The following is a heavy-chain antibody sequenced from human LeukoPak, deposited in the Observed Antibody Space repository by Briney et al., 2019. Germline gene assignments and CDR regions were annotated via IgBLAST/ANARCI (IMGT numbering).Heavy chain of an antibody. Sequence: SETLSLTCAVYGGSFSGYYWSWIRQPPGKGLEWIGYIYYSGSTNYNPSLKSRVTISVDTSKNQFSLKLSSVTAADTAVYYCARQGYYYGSGSYPFDIWGQGTMVTVSS. D-gene: IGHD3-10*01. J-gene: IGHJ3*02. V-gene: IGHV4-59*08. CDR3: ARQGYYYGSGSYPFDI. CDR2: IYYSGST. CDR1: GGSFSGYY.